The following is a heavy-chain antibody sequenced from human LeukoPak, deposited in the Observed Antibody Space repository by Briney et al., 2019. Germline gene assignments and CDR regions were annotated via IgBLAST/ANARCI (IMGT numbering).Heavy chain of an antibody. Sequence: ASVKDSDTASGYTFTSYYIHWVRQAPGQGLEWMGIINPSGGSTSYAQKFQGRVTMTRDTSTSTVYMELSSLTSEDTAVYYCARDRALRAVVGSFDYWGQGTLVTVSS. CDR2: INPSGGST. J-gene: IGHJ4*02. CDR3: ARDRALRAVVGSFDY. CDR1: GYTFTSYY. D-gene: IGHD4-23*01. V-gene: IGHV1-46*01.